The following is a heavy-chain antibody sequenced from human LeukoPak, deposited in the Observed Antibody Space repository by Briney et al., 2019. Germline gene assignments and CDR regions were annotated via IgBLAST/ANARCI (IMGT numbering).Heavy chain of an antibody. J-gene: IGHJ4*02. Sequence: SQTLSLTCAISGDSVSSDSAAWNWIRQSPSRGLEWLGRTYYRSQWSIDYAVSVKTRITIKSGTSRNQFSLELNSVTPEDTGVYYCARGSGYYDTGSFSFVDNWGQGTLVTVSS. D-gene: IGHD3-22*01. CDR1: GDSVSSDSAA. CDR3: ARGSGYYDTGSFSFVDN. CDR2: TYYRSQWSI. V-gene: IGHV6-1*01.